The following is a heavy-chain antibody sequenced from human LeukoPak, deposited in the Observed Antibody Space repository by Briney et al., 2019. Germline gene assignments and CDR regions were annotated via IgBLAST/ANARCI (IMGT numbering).Heavy chain of an antibody. V-gene: IGHV4-34*01. Sequence: SETLSLTCAVYGGSFRGYYWSWIRQPPGKGLEWIGEINHSGSTNYNPSLKSRVTISVDTSKNQFSLKLSSVTAADTAVYYCARKGFDIVVVPAATTQLSGLYGFDYWGQGTLVTVSS. CDR2: INHSGST. D-gene: IGHD2-2*01. CDR3: ARKGFDIVVVPAATTQLSGLYGFDY. J-gene: IGHJ4*02. CDR1: GGSFRGYY.